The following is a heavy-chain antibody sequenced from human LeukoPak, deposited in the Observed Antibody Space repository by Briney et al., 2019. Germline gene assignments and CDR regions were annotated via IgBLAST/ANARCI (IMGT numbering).Heavy chain of an antibody. D-gene: IGHD2-15*01. V-gene: IGHV3-23*01. CDR2: ISGSGGST. CDR1: GFTFSSYA. CDR3: AKDGYCSGGSCYPLYWYFDL. J-gene: IGHJ2*01. Sequence: PGGSLRLSCAASGFTFSSYAMSWVRRAPGKGLEWVSAISGSGGSTNYADSVKGRFTISRDNSKNTLYLQMNSLRAEDTAVYYCAKDGYCSGGSCYPLYWYFDLWGRGTLVTVSS.